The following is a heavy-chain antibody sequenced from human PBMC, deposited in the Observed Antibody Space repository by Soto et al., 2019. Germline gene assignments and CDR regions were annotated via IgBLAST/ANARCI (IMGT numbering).Heavy chain of an antibody. Sequence: GGSLRLSCAASGFTFSSYAMSWVRQAPGKGLEWVSAISGSGGSTYYADSVKGRFTISRDNSKNTLYLQMNSLRAEDTAVYYCAKVGNYYDSSGYTSDYWGQGTLVTV. J-gene: IGHJ4*02. CDR2: ISGSGGST. CDR3: AKVGNYYDSSGYTSDY. D-gene: IGHD3-22*01. CDR1: GFTFSSYA. V-gene: IGHV3-23*01.